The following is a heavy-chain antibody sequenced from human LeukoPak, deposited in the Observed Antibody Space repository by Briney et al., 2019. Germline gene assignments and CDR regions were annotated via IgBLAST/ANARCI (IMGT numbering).Heavy chain of an antibody. CDR2: IIPIFGTA. V-gene: IGHV1-69*06. J-gene: IGHJ5*02. Sequence: SVKVSCKASGGTFSSYAISWVRQAPGQGLEWMGGIIPIFGTANYAQKFQGRVTITADKSTSTAYMELSSLRSEDTAVYYCARECSGGSCYSVDWFDPWGQGTLVTVSS. D-gene: IGHD2-15*01. CDR1: GGTFSSYA. CDR3: ARECSGGSCYSVDWFDP.